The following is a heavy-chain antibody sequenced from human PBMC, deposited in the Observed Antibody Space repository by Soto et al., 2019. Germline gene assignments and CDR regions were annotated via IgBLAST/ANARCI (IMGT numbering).Heavy chain of an antibody. CDR3: ARDFGMELGYHYMDV. CDR2: IWYDGSNK. CDR1: GFTFSSYG. D-gene: IGHD1-7*01. J-gene: IGHJ6*03. V-gene: IGHV3-33*01. Sequence: GGSLRLSCAASGFTFSSYGMHWVRQAPGKGLEWVAVIWYDGSNKYYADSVKGRFTISRDNSKNTLYLQMNSLRAEDTAVYYCARDFGMELGYHYMDVWGKGTTVTVSS.